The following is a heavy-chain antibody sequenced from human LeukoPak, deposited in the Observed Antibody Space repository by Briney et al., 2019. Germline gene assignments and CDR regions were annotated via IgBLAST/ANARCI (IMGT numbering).Heavy chain of an antibody. CDR1: GFTVSSNY. CDR2: IYSGGST. Sequence: GGSLRLSCAASGFTVSSNYMSWVRQAPGKGLEWVSVIYSGGSTYYADSVKGRFTISRDNSKNTLYLQMNSLRAEDTAVYYCARDRPVWATIRLFSRVPSFDYWGQGTLVTVSS. CDR3: ARDRPVWATIRLFSRVPSFDY. D-gene: IGHD5-24*01. V-gene: IGHV3-66*01. J-gene: IGHJ4*02.